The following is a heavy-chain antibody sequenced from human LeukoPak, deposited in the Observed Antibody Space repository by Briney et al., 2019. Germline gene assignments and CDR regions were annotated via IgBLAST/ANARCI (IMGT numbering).Heavy chain of an antibody. CDR3: ARALRDGYNFSDY. D-gene: IGHD5-24*01. V-gene: IGHV1-69*02. CDR2: IVPILGIA. Sequence: SVKVSCKASGGTFSSYTISWVRQAPGQGLEWMGRIVPILGIANYAQKFQGRVTITADKSTSTAYMELSSLRSEDTAVYYCARALRDGYNFSDYWGQGTLVTVSS. J-gene: IGHJ4*02. CDR1: GGTFSSYT.